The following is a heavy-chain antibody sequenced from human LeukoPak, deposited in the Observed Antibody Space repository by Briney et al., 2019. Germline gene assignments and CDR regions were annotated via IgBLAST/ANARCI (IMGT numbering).Heavy chain of an antibody. D-gene: IGHD1-7*01. CDR2: IYHSGTTYSGST. V-gene: IGHV4-39*07. CDR1: GASMSNYY. J-gene: IGHJ4*02. Sequence: SETLSLTCNVSGASMSNYYWVWIRQPPGKGLEWIGSIYHSGTTYSGSTYYNPSLKSRVTISLDTSKNQFSLKLSSVTAADTAVYYCARELELRYWGQGTLVTVSS. CDR3: ARELELRY.